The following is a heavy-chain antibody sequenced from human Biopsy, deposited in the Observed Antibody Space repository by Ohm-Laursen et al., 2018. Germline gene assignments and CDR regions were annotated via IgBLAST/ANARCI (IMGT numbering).Heavy chain of an antibody. CDR3: ARDPGYDFWSGSDPFDI. Sequence: ATVKISCKASGYTFTAYGISWVRQAPGQGLEWMGWISTYNDDTNIAQKFQGRVSMTTDTSTRTAYMELRSLRSGDTAIYFCARDPGYDFWSGSDPFDIWGQGTLVTVS. D-gene: IGHD3-3*01. J-gene: IGHJ3*02. V-gene: IGHV1-18*04. CDR1: GYTFTAYG. CDR2: ISTYNDDT.